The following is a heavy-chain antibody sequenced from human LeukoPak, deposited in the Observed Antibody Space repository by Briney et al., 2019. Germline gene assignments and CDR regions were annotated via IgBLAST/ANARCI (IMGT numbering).Heavy chain of an antibody. CDR3: ARAPGRYCSSTRCYSLDY. Sequence: PGGSLRLSCAASGFTVSNNYMSWVRQAPGKGLEWVSVIYSGGSTYYADSVKGRFTISRDNSKNTLYLQMNSLSTEDTAVYYCARAPGRYCSSTRCYSLDYWGQGTLVTVSS. CDR1: GFTVSNNY. CDR2: IYSGGST. D-gene: IGHD2-2*02. J-gene: IGHJ4*02. V-gene: IGHV3-66*02.